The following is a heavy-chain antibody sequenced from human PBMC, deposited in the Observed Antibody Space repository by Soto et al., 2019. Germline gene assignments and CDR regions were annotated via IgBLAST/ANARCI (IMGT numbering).Heavy chain of an antibody. CDR1: GGSISSGVYY. Sequence: PSSPLSLTCTFSGGSISSGVYYWSWLRQHPGKGLEWIGYIYYSGSTYYNPSLKSRVTISVDTSKNQFSLRLSSVTAADTAVYYCAREMTTVTNYYYGMDVWGQGTTVTGSS. J-gene: IGHJ6*02. CDR3: AREMTTVTNYYYGMDV. V-gene: IGHV4-31*03. D-gene: IGHD4-17*01. CDR2: IYYSGST.